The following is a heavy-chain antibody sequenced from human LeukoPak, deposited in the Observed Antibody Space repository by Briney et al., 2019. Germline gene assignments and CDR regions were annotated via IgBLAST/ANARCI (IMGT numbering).Heavy chain of an antibody. V-gene: IGHV1-69*05. D-gene: IGHD6-13*01. J-gene: IGHJ4*02. CDR3: ARVAPRKKQQLETAASSCPV. Sequence: ASVKVSCKTSGGTFSSYAISWVRQAPGQGLEWMGGIIPIFGTANYAQKFQGRVTITTDESTSTAYMELSSLRSKDTAVYYCARVAPRKKQQLETAASSCPVWGQGTLVTVSS. CDR1: GGTFSSYA. CDR2: IIPIFGTA.